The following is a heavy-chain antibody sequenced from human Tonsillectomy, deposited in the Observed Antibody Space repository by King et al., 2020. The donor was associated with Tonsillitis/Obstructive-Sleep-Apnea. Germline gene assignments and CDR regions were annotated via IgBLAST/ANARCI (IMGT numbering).Heavy chain of an antibody. CDR2: ISSSSSYI. CDR3: AREEGGSLVYYDYMDV. Sequence: QLVQTGGGLVKPGGSLRLSCAASGFTFSSYSMNWVRQAPGKGLEWVSSISSSSSYIYYADSVKGRFTISRDNAKNSLYLQMNSLRAEDTAVYYCAREEGGSLVYYDYMDVWGKGTTVTVSS. CDR1: GFTFSSYS. D-gene: IGHD2-15*01. V-gene: IGHV3-21*01. J-gene: IGHJ6*03.